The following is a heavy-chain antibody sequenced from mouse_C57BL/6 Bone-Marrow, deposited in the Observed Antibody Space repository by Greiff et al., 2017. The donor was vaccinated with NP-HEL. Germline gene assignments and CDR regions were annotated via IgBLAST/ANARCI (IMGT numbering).Heavy chain of an antibody. Sequence: VQLQQSGAELMKPGASVKLSCKATGYTFTGYWIEWVKQRPGHGLEWIGEILPGSGSTNYNEKFKGKATFTADTSSNTAYMQLSSLTTEDSAIYYCARGLPYYDCAGGPWFAYWGQGTLVTVSA. J-gene: IGHJ3*01. V-gene: IGHV1-9*01. D-gene: IGHD2-4*01. CDR2: ILPGSGST. CDR3: ARGLPYYDCAGGPWFAY. CDR1: GYTFTGYW.